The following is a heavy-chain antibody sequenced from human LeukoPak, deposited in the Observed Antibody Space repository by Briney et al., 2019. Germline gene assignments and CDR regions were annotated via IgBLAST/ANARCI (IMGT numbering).Heavy chain of an antibody. J-gene: IGHJ4*02. CDR1: GFTFSTAW. V-gene: IGHV3-15*01. CDR3: LWWDY. D-gene: IGHD2-21*01. Sequence: GGSLRLSCVASGFTFSTAWMSWLRQAPGKGLEWVGRIKSNSDGGTTDYAASVKGRFSISRDDSKNTVYLQMNSLKTEDTAVYYCLWWDYWGQGTLVTVSS. CDR2: IKSNSDGGTT.